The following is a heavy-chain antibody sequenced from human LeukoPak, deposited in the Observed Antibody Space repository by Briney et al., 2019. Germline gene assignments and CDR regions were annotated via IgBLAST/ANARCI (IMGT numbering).Heavy chain of an antibody. CDR2: IIPIFGTA. Sequence: SVKVSCKASGGTFSSYAIGWVRQAPGQGLEWMGGIIPIFGTANYAQKFQGRVTITADKSTSTAYMELSSLRSEDTAVYYCARDGRRRLDYGDSENWFDPWGQGTLVTVSS. D-gene: IGHD4-17*01. CDR3: ARDGRRRLDYGDSENWFDP. V-gene: IGHV1-69*06. CDR1: GGTFSSYA. J-gene: IGHJ5*02.